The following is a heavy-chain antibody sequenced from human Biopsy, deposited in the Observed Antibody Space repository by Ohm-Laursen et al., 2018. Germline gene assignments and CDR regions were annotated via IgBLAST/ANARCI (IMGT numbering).Heavy chain of an antibody. V-gene: IGHV4-59*08. CDR3: ARRGSGGRSFDH. CDR2: ISDSGST. D-gene: IGHD2-15*01. Sequence: GTLSLTCAVSGGSISSFYWTWIRQPPGKGPEGIGDISDSGSTNYKPSLKSQVIISVDTSKNHFSLNLSSVTAADTAVYYCARRGSGGRSFDHWGQGTLVTVSS. CDR1: GGSISSFY. J-gene: IGHJ4*02.